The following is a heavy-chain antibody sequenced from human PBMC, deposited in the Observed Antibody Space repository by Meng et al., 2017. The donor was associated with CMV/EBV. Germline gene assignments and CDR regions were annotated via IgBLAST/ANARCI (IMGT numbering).Heavy chain of an antibody. CDR1: GYSFTSYW. CDR2: IYPGDSDT. CDR3: ARQMRDDSSGWYAFDY. V-gene: IGHV5-51*01. J-gene: IGHJ4*02. D-gene: IGHD6-19*01. Sequence: SSRGSGYSFTSYWIGWVRQMPGKGLEWMGIIYPGDSDTRYSPSFQGQVTISADKSISTAYLQWSSLKASDTAMYYCARQMRDDSSGWYAFDYWGQGTLVTVSS.